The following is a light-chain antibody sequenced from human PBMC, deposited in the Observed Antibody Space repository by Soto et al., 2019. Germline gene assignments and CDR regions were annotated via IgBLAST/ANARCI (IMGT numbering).Light chain of an antibody. Sequence: QSALTQPASVSGSPGQSITISRTGSGRDIGAYDYVPWYQQRPGKAPKLLIYGVKNRPSGVSYRFSASKSAFTASLTISGLQAEDEAHYYCSSYTTSYFYVFGPGTKVTVL. CDR3: SSYTTSYFYV. V-gene: IGLV2-14*01. CDR1: GRDIGAYDY. CDR2: GVK. J-gene: IGLJ1*01.